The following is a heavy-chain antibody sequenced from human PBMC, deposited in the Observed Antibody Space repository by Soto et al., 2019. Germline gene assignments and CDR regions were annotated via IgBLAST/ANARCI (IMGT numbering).Heavy chain of an antibody. D-gene: IGHD3-3*01. CDR2: TYYRSKWYN. J-gene: IGHJ3*02. Sequence: SQTLSLTCAISGDSVSSNSAAWNWIRQPPSRGLEWLGRTYYRSKWYNDYAVSVKSRITINPDTSKNQFSLQLNSVTPEDTAVYYCARDMPRHYDFWSGYYTHAFDIWGQGTMVTVSS. V-gene: IGHV6-1*01. CDR1: GDSVSSNSAA. CDR3: ARDMPRHYDFWSGYYTHAFDI.